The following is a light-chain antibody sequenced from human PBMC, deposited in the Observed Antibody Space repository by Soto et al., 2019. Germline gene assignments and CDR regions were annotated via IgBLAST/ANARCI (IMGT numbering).Light chain of an antibody. CDR1: QSVSSSY. Sequence: EVVLTQSPGTLSLSPGERATLSCRASQSVSSSYLAWYQQRPGQAPRLLIYGASSRATGIPDRLSGSGSGTDFTLTISRLEPEDFAVYYCQQYAMSPYALGQGTKVDIK. CDR2: GAS. J-gene: IGKJ2*01. V-gene: IGKV3-20*01. CDR3: QQYAMSPYA.